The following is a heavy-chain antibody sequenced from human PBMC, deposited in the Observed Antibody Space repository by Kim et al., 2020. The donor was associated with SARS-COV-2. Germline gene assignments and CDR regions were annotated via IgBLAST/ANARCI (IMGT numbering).Heavy chain of an antibody. J-gene: IGHJ4*02. Sequence: IDEQKFQGRVTMTEDTSTDTAYMELSSLRSEDTAVYYCATGGYSSSWYYYWGQGTLVTVSS. D-gene: IGHD6-13*01. V-gene: IGHV1-24*01. CDR3: ATGGYSSSWYYY.